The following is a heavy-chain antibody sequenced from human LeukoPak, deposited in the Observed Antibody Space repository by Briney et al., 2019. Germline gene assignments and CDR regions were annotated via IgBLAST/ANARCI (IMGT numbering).Heavy chain of an antibody. CDR2: IYHSGST. V-gene: IGHV4-38-2*01. J-gene: IGHJ4*02. D-gene: IGHD5-24*01. CDR1: GYSISSGYY. Sequence: PSETLSLTCAVSGYSISSGYYWGWIRQPPGKGLGWIGSIYHSGSTYYNPSINSRAILAVKTFKHQFSMKRSSVTAVRPAVYYCARLRRDGYNLDYWGQGTRVTVS. CDR3: ARLRRDGYNLDY.